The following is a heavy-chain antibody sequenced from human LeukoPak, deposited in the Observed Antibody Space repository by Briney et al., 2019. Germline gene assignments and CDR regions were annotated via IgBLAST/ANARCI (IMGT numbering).Heavy chain of an antibody. D-gene: IGHD3-22*01. CDR1: GGSISSFY. J-gene: IGHJ5*02. CDR2: VYINGKS. CDR3: ARDLGTTTIVVRGLDP. V-gene: IGHV4-4*07. Sequence: SETLSLTCTVSGGSISSFYWSWIRQPAGKGLEWIGRVYINGKSNYNPSLKSRVTMSVDTSKNQFSLKLSSVTAADTAVYYCARDLGTTTIVVRGLDPWGRGTLVTVFS.